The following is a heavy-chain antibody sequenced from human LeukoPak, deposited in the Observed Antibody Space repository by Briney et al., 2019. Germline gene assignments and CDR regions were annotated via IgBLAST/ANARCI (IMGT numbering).Heavy chain of an antibody. Sequence: GGSLRLSCAASGFTFSSYGMHWVRQAPGKGLEWVAFIRYDGSNKYYADSVKGRFTISRDNSKNTLYLQMNSLRAEDTAVYYCAKDLAELHTFFDYWGQGTLVTVSS. D-gene: IGHD1-7*01. J-gene: IGHJ4*02. CDR2: IRYDGSNK. V-gene: IGHV3-30*02. CDR1: GFTFSSYG. CDR3: AKDLAELHTFFDY.